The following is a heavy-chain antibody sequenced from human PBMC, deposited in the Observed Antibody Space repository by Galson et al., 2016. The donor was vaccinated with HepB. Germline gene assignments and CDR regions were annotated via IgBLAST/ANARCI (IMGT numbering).Heavy chain of an antibody. D-gene: IGHD6-13*01. J-gene: IGHJ4*02. CDR3: ARQYEYRSTWYYFDS. CDR1: GDSISSQY. Sequence: SETLSLTCTVPGDSISSQYWTWIRQPAGRGPEWIGRIRTSGRINYHPSLNSRVSMSIDTSKNQVSLRLTSLTAAGTAVYYCARQYEYRSTWYYFDSWGQGILVTVSS. V-gene: IGHV4-4*07. CDR2: IRTSGRI.